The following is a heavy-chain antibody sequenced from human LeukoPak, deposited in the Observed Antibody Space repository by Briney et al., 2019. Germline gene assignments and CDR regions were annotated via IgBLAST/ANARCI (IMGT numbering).Heavy chain of an antibody. V-gene: IGHV1-69*05. J-gene: IGHJ3*02. CDR2: IIPIFGTA. D-gene: IGHD2-15*01. CDR3: GVGGSNFFDYAFDI. Sequence: SVKVSCKASGGTFSSYAISWVRQAPGQGLEWMGGIIPIFGTANYAQKFQGRVATTTDESTSTAYMELSSLRSEDTAVYYCGVGGSNFFDYAFDIWGQGTMVTVSS. CDR1: GGTFSSYA.